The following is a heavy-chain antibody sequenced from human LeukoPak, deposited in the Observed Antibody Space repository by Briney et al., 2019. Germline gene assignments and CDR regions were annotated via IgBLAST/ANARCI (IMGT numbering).Heavy chain of an antibody. CDR3: ARAVAQGNYYYYYMDV. V-gene: IGHV5-51*01. D-gene: IGHD6-19*01. Sequence: GESLKISCKGSGYTFTSYWIGGVRPMPGKGLEWMGIISPGDSDTRYSPSFQGQVTISADKSISTAYLQWSRLKASDTAMYYCARAVAQGNYYYYYMDVWGKGTTVTVSS. CDR1: GYTFTSYW. J-gene: IGHJ6*03. CDR2: ISPGDSDT.